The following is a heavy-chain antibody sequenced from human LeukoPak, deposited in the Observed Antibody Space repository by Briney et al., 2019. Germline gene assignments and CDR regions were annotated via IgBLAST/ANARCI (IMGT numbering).Heavy chain of an antibody. CDR3: ARDRGRSSGPSDY. CDR2: ISYDGSNK. J-gene: IGHJ4*02. CDR1: GFTFSSYG. D-gene: IGHD6-19*01. Sequence: GRSLRLSCAASGFTFSSYGMHWVRQAPGKGLEWVAVISYDGSNKYYADSVKGRFTISRDNSKNMLYLQMNSLRAEDTAVYYCARDRGRSSGPSDYWGQGTLVTVSS. V-gene: IGHV3-30*03.